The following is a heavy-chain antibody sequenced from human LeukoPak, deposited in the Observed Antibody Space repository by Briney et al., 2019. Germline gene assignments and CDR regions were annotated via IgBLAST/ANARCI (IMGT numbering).Heavy chain of an antibody. Sequence: GSSVKVSCKASGGTFSSYAISWVRQAPGQGLEWMGGIIPIFGTANYAQKFQGRVTITADESTSTAYMELSSLRSEDMAVYYCARDSPITMVRGLYYYYMDVWGKGTTVTVSS. J-gene: IGHJ6*03. D-gene: IGHD3-10*01. V-gene: IGHV1-69*01. CDR3: ARDSPITMVRGLYYYYMDV. CDR2: IIPIFGTA. CDR1: GGTFSSYA.